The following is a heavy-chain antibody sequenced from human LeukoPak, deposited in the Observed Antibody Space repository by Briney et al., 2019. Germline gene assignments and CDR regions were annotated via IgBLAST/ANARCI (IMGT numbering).Heavy chain of an antibody. CDR1: GFTFSSYG. CDR2: IWYDGSNK. Sequence: PGRSLRLSCAASGFTFSSYGMHWVRQAPGKGLEWVAVIWYDGSNKYYADSVKGRFTISRDNSKNTLYLQMNSLRAEDTAVYYCARDSGDFWSGYYGRYFDYWGQGTLVTVSS. CDR3: ARDSGDFWSGYYGRYFDY. J-gene: IGHJ4*02. V-gene: IGHV3-33*01. D-gene: IGHD3-3*01.